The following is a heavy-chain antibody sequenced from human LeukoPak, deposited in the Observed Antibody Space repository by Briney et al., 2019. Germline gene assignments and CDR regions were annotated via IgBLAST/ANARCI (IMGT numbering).Heavy chain of an antibody. J-gene: IGHJ3*02. Sequence: GESLKISCKGSGYRFTSYWIGWVRQMPGKGLEWMGIIYPGDSDTIYSPSFQGQVTISADKSTSTANMQWSSLKASDTAMYYCARSGGNYYSIWGQGTMGTVSS. V-gene: IGHV5-51*01. D-gene: IGHD1-26*01. CDR2: IYPGDSDT. CDR3: ARSGGNYYSI. CDR1: GYRFTSYW.